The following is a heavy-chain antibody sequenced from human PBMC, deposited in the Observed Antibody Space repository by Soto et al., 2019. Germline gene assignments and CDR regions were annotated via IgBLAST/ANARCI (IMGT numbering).Heavy chain of an antibody. CDR2: INPSGGST. Sequence: ASVKVSCKASGYTFTSYYMHWVRHAPGQGLEWMGIINPSGGSTSYAQKFQGRVTMTRDTSTSTVYMELSSLRSEDTAVYYCARAARKHIVVVTAIRAGWFDPWGQGTLVTVSS. D-gene: IGHD2-21*02. CDR3: ARAARKHIVVVTAIRAGWFDP. V-gene: IGHV1-46*03. CDR1: GYTFTSYY. J-gene: IGHJ5*02.